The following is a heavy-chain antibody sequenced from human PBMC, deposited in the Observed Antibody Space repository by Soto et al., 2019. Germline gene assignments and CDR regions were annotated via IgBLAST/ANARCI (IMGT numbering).Heavy chain of an antibody. V-gene: IGHV3-23*01. CDR3: AKSYCSGGSCYFHPPYYFDY. J-gene: IGHJ4*02. CDR1: GFTFSSYA. D-gene: IGHD2-15*01. CDR2: ISGSGGST. Sequence: PGGSLRLSCAASGFTFSSYAMSWVRQAPGKGLEWVSAISGSGGSTYYADSVKGRFTISRDNSKNTLYLQMNRLRAEDTAVYYCAKSYCSGGSCYFHPPYYFDYWGQGTLVTVS.